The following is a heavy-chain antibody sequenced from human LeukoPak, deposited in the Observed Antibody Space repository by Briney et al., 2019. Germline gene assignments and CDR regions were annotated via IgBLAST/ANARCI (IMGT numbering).Heavy chain of an antibody. V-gene: IGHV4-59*12. D-gene: IGHD6-13*01. J-gene: IGHJ4*02. CDR1: GGSISSYY. CDR3: AREGVAAAGTLYYFDY. CDR2: IYYSGST. Sequence: PSETLSLTCTVSGGSISSYYWSCIRQPPGKGLEWIGYIYYSGSTNYNPSLKSRVTISVDTSKNQFSLKLSSVTAADTAVYYCAREGVAAAGTLYYFDYWGQGTLVTVSS.